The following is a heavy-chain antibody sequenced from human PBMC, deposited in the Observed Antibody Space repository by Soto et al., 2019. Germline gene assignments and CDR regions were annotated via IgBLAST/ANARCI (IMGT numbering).Heavy chain of an antibody. CDR1: GFSFSDFY. D-gene: IGHD3-10*01. CDR2: ISWTSGYT. CDR3: ARDRGGYGPPDV. Sequence: QVQLVESGGGLVKPGGSLRLSCAASGFSFSDFYMSWVRQAPGKGLEWVSYISWTSGYTGYAVSVKGRFTISRDKAKNSLYLQMNSLRVEDTAVYYCARDRGGYGPPDVWGKGTTVTVSS. V-gene: IGHV3-11*06. J-gene: IGHJ6*04.